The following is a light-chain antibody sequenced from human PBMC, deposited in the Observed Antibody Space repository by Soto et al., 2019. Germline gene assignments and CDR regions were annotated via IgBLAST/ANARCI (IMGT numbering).Light chain of an antibody. CDR3: QTWGTGIVV. Sequence: QPVLTQSPSASASLGASVKLTCTLSRGHSSYAIAWHQQQPEKGPRYLMKVNSDGSHSKGDGIPDRFSGSSSGAERYHTISSLQSEDEADYYCQTWGTGIVVFGGGTKLTVL. J-gene: IGLJ2*01. CDR2: VNSDGSH. V-gene: IGLV4-69*01. CDR1: RGHSSYA.